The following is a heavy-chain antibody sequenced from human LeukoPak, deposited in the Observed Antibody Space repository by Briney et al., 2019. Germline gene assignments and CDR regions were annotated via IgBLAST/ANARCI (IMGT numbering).Heavy chain of an antibody. CDR2: ISDSGGST. CDR1: GFTFSSYG. J-gene: IGHJ4*02. CDR3: ARGAPYCSSISCYVEY. Sequence: GGSLRLSCAASGFTFSSYGMSWVRQAPGKGLEWVSGISDSGGSTHYAASVKGRFTISRDNSKKTLYLQMNSLRAEDTAVYYCARGAPYCSSISCYVEYWGQGTLVTVSS. D-gene: IGHD2-2*01. V-gene: IGHV3-23*01.